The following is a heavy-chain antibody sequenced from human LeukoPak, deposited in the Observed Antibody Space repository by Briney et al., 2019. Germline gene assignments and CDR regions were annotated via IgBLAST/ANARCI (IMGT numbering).Heavy chain of an antibody. Sequence: GESLKISCKGSGYSFTSYWIGWVRQMSGKGVEGMGRIDASESYTNYSPSFQGHVTIFADKSIRPAYLQWSSLKASDTAMYYCASHGYSSSWSFDYWGQGTLVTVSS. J-gene: IGHJ4*02. CDR2: IDASESYT. CDR1: GYSFTSYW. V-gene: IGHV5-10-1*01. CDR3: ASHGYSSSWSFDY. D-gene: IGHD6-13*01.